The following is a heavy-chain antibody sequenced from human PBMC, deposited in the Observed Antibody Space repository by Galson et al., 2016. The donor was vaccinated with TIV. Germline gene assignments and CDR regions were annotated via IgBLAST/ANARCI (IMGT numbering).Heavy chain of an antibody. CDR2: IIPIIGMT. J-gene: IGHJ4*02. CDR3: ARDLSPETTTPFDY. D-gene: IGHD4-17*01. V-gene: IGHV1-69*04. CDR1: GGTFSNYA. Sequence: SVKVSCKASGGTFSNYAIRWVRQAPGQGLEWMGRIIPIIGMTNYAQKFQGSLTITADTSTSTAYMELSSLRSDDTAMYYCARDLSPETTTPFDYWGQGTLVTVSS.